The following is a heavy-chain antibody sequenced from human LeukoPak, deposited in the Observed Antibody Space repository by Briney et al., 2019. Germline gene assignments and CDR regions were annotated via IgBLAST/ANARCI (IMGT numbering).Heavy chain of an antibody. CDR3: ARDRETIFGVVIPFDY. J-gene: IGHJ4*02. CDR1: GFTFSSYS. CDR2: ISSSSYI. V-gene: IGHV3-21*01. D-gene: IGHD3-3*01. Sequence: GGSLRLSCAASGFTFSSYSMNWVRQAPGKGLEWVSSISSSSYIYYADSVKGRFTISRDNAKNSLYLQMNSLRAEDTAVYYCARDRETIFGVVIPFDYWGQGTLVTVSS.